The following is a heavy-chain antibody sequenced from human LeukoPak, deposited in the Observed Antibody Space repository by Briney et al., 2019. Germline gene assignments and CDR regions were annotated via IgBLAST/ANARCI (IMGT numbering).Heavy chain of an antibody. J-gene: IGHJ6*02. CDR3: ARGRYSSGLDGMDV. CDR1: GFTFSSYS. V-gene: IGHV3-21*01. Sequence: GGSLRLSCAASGFTFSSYSMNWVRQAPGKGLEWVSSISSSSSYIYYADSVKGRFTISRDDAKNSLYLQMNSLRAEDTAVYYCARGRYSSGLDGMDVWGQGTTVTVSS. CDR2: ISSSSSYI. D-gene: IGHD6-19*01.